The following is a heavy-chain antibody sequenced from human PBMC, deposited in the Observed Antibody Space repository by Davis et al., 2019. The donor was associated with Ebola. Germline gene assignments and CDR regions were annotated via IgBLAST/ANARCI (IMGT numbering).Heavy chain of an antibody. V-gene: IGHV1-69*13. J-gene: IGHJ4*02. CDR2: IIPIFGTA. D-gene: IGHD2-21*02. CDR1: GGTFSSYA. Sequence: SVKVSCKASGGTFSSYAISWVRQAPGQGLEWMGGIIPIFGTANYAQKFQGRVTITADESTSTAYMELRSLRSDDTAVYYCARVSVVVTTFDYWGQGTLVTVSS. CDR3: ARVSVVVTTFDY.